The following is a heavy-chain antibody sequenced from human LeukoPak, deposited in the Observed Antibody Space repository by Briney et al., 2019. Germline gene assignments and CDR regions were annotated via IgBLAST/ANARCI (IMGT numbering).Heavy chain of an antibody. CDR1: GGTFSSYA. V-gene: IGHV1-46*01. D-gene: IGHD6-13*01. CDR2: INPSGGST. J-gene: IGHJ3*02. Sequence: ASVKVSCKASGGTFSSYAISWVRQAPGQGLEWMGIINPSGGSTSYAQKFQGRVTMTRDTSTSTVYMELSSLRSEDTAVYYCARVGGIAAAGTAFDIWGQGTMVTVSS. CDR3: ARVGGIAAAGTAFDI.